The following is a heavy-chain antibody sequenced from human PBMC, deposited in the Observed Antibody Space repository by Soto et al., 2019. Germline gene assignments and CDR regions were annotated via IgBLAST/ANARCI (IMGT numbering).Heavy chain of an antibody. J-gene: IGHJ4*02. CDR2: IIPILGIA. V-gene: IGHV1-69*04. CDR1: GGTFSSYT. Sequence: SVKVSCKASGGTFSSYTISWVRQAPGQGLEWMGRIIPILGIANYAQKFQGRVTITADKSTSTAYMELSSLRSEDTAVYYCAREELATISFDYWGQGTLVTVSS. D-gene: IGHD5-12*01. CDR3: AREELATISFDY.